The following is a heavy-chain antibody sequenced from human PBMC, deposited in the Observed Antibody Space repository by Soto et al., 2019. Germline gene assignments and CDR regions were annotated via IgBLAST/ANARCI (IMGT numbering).Heavy chain of an antibody. CDR1: GGTFSSYA. J-gene: IGHJ5*02. Sequence: QVQLVQSGAEVKKPGSSVKVSCKASGGTFSSYAISWVRQAPGQGLEWMGGIIPIFGTANYAQKFQGRVTITADESTSTAYMERSSVRAEATAVYYCASVAYYYDSSGSPSWFDPWCQGALVTVSS. V-gene: IGHV1-69*01. CDR2: IIPIFGTA. CDR3: ASVAYYYDSSGSPSWFDP. D-gene: IGHD3-22*01.